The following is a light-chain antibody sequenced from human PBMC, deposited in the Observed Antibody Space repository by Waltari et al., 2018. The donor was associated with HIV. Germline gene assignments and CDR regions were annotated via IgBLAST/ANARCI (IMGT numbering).Light chain of an antibody. V-gene: IGLV2-14*01. Sequence: QSALTQPASVSGSPGQSITISCTGTSSDVGGYNYVSWYHQHPGKAPKLMIYEVSNRPSGVSNRFSGSKSGNTASLTISGLQAEDEADYYCSSYTSSSTSHVFGTGTKVTVL. CDR1: SSDVGGYNY. J-gene: IGLJ1*01. CDR2: EVS. CDR3: SSYTSSSTSHV.